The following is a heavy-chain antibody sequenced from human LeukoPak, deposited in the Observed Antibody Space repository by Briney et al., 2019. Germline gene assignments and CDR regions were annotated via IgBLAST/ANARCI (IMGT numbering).Heavy chain of an antibody. J-gene: IGHJ4*02. CDR3: ARAYSTSSPFDY. Sequence: GASVKVSCKASGYVFTSHYIHWMRQAPGHGLEWMGMINPSGGSTSYAQKFKGRVTMTRDTSTSTVYLELSSLRSEDTAVYYCARAYSTSSPFDYWGQGTLVTVSS. V-gene: IGHV1-46*01. D-gene: IGHD6-6*01. CDR1: GYVFTSHY. CDR2: INPSGGST.